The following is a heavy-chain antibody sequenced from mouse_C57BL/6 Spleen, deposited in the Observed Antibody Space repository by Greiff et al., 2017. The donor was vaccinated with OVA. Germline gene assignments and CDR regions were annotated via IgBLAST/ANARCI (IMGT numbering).Heavy chain of an antibody. CDR3: ARAYYSNYGLYYFDY. J-gene: IGHJ2*01. CDR1: GFTFSSYA. Sequence: EVQLVESGGGLVKPGGSLKLSCAASGFTFSSYAMSWVRQTPEKRLEWVATISDGGSYTYYPDNVKGRFTISRDNAKNNLYLQMSHLKSEDTAMYYCARAYYSNYGLYYFDYWGQGTTLTVSS. V-gene: IGHV5-4*01. D-gene: IGHD2-5*01. CDR2: ISDGGSYT.